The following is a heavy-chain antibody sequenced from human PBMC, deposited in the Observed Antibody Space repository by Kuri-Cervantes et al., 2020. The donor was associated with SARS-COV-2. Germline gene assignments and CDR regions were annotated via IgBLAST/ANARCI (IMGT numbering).Heavy chain of an antibody. D-gene: IGHD6-6*01. J-gene: IGHJ4*02. Sequence: ASVKVSCKASGYTFTSYYMHWVRQAPGQGLEWMGIINPSGGSTSYAQKFQGRVTMTEDTSTGTAYMELSSLRSEDTAVYYCATARIAARPLPSYYFDYWGQGTLVTVSS. CDR3: ATARIAARPLPSYYFDY. V-gene: IGHV1-46*01. CDR1: GYTFTSYY. CDR2: INPSGGST.